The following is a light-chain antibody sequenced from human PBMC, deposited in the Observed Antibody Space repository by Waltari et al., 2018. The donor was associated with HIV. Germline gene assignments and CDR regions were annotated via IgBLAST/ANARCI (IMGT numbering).Light chain of an antibody. Sequence: QSALTQPASVSGSPGQSITIPCSGTSSDVGGYNSVSWYQQYPGKAPKPMIYGVSERPSGVSNRFSGSKSGNTASLTISGLQAEDEADYYCSSYTSSSTYVFGTGTKVTVL. J-gene: IGLJ1*01. CDR2: GVS. CDR1: SSDVGGYNS. V-gene: IGLV2-14*01. CDR3: SSYTSSSTYV.